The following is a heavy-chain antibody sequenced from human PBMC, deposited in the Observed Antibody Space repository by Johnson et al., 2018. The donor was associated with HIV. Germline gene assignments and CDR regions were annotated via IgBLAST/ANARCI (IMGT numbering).Heavy chain of an antibody. CDR3: ARGSTVTTLSGAFDI. Sequence: VQLVESGGTLVQPGGSLRLSCAASGFTFSTYAMNWVRQAPGKGLEWVSAISGSGGSTYYADSVKGRFTISRDNSKNTLYLQMNSLRADDTAVYYCARGSTVTTLSGAFDIWGQGTLVTVSS. CDR1: GFTFSTYA. V-gene: IGHV3-23*04. CDR2: ISGSGGST. D-gene: IGHD4-11*01. J-gene: IGHJ3*02.